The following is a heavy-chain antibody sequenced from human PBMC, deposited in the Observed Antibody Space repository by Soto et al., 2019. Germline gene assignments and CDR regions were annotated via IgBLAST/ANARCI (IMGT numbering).Heavy chain of an antibody. Sequence: QLQLQESGPGLVKPSETLSLTCTVSGGSISSSSYYWGWIRQPPGKGLEWIGSIYYSGSTYYNPSLKSRVTLSVHTSKNQFSLKLSSVTAADTAVYYCATGEVYYGDYFPHYYYGMDVWGQGTTVTVSS. CDR1: GGSISSSSYY. CDR3: ATGEVYYGDYFPHYYYGMDV. V-gene: IGHV4-39*01. D-gene: IGHD4-17*01. CDR2: IYYSGST. J-gene: IGHJ6*02.